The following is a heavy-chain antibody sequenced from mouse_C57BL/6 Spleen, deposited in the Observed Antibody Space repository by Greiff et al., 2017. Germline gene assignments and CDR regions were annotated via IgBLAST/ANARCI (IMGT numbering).Heavy chain of an antibody. CDR2: SRNKANDYTT. J-gene: IGHJ4*01. CDR1: GFTFSDFY. V-gene: IGHV7-1*01. D-gene: IGHD1-1*01. Sequence: EVKLMESGGGLVQSGRSLRLSCATSGFTFSDFYMEWVRQAPGKGLEWIAASRNKANDYTTEYSASVKVRFIVSRDTSQSILYLQMNALRAEDTAIYYCARDDYYGSMDYWGQGTSVTVSS. CDR3: ARDDYYGSMDY.